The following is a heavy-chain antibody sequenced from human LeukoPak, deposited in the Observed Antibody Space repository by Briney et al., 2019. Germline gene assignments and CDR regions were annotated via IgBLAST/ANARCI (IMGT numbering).Heavy chain of an antibody. CDR2: VNLNGGGT. CDR1: GYTFMDYY. J-gene: IGHJ4*02. D-gene: IGHD3-10*01. Sequence: ASVKVSCKASGYTFMDYYMHWVRQAPGHGLEWMGWVNLNGGGTHYVQEFQGRVTMTRDTSLSTAYMELSGLRSDDTAIYYCTRGGDDEGPNYFDYWGQGTLVTVSS. V-gene: IGHV1-2*02. CDR3: TRGGDDEGPNYFDY.